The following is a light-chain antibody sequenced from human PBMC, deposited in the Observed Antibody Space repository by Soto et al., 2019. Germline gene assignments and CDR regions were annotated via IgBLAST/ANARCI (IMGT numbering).Light chain of an antibody. V-gene: IGKV1-33*01. J-gene: IGKJ4*01. CDR2: DGS. Sequence: DIQMTQSPSSLSASVGDRVTITCQASQDISNYLNWYQQKPGEAPKLLISDGSNLEIGVPSRFSGSGSGTHFTFTISSLQPEDFATYHCQQYEKVGLTFGGGTKVEIK. CDR3: QQYEKVGLT. CDR1: QDISNY.